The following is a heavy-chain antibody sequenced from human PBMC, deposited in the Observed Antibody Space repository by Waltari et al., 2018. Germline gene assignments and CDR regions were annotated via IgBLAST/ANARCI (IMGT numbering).Heavy chain of an antibody. Sequence: QVQLQQWGAGLLKPSETLSLTCAVHGGSLSGSYWRWITQATGKGLEWIGEINHIGSTNSNPSLKCRVTMSVDTSKNQFSLKLSSVTAADTAEYYCARAWGGKSSSSGHWFDPWGQGTLVTVSS. CDR1: GGSLSGSY. V-gene: IGHV4-34*01. D-gene: IGHD6-6*01. CDR3: ARAWGGKSSSSGHWFDP. J-gene: IGHJ5*02. CDR2: INHIGST.